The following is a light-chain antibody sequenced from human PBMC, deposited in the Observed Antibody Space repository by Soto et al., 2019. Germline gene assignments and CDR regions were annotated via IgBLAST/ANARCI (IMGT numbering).Light chain of an antibody. CDR2: GAS. J-gene: IGKJ4*01. CDR1: QSVSSSY. V-gene: IGKV3-20*01. Sequence: EFVLTQSPGTRSLSPGERATLSCRASQSVSSSYLAWYQQKPGQAPRILIYGASTRATGIPDRFSGSGSGTDFTLTISRLEPEDFAVYYCQQYRSSPPLTFGGGTKVEIK. CDR3: QQYRSSPPLT.